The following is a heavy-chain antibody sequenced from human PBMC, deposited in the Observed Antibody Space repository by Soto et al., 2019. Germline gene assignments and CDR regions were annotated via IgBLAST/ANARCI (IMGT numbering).Heavy chain of an antibody. D-gene: IGHD5-12*01. Sequence: GGSLRLSCAASGFTFSNAWMSWVRQAPGKGLEWVGRIKSKTDGGTTDYAAPVRGRFTISRDDSKNTLCLLMNSLETEENDVYYHSTCDSCDGYDFDFWGQGTMVTVSS. J-gene: IGHJ3*01. CDR3: STCDSCDGYDFDF. CDR1: GFTFSNAW. V-gene: IGHV3-15*01. CDR2: IKSKTDGGTT.